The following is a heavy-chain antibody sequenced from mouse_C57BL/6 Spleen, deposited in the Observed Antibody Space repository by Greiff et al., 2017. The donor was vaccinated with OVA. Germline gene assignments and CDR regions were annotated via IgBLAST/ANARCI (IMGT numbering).Heavy chain of an antibody. CDR2: IYPRSGNT. D-gene: IGHD4-1*01. Sequence: QVQLKQSGAELARPGASVKLSCKASGYTFTSYGISWVKQRTGQGLEWIGEIYPRSGNTYYNEKFKGKATLTADKSSSTAYMELRSLTSEDSAVYFCAELGRGGFAYWGQGTLVTVSA. V-gene: IGHV1-81*01. J-gene: IGHJ3*01. CDR3: AELGRGGFAY. CDR1: GYTFTSYG.